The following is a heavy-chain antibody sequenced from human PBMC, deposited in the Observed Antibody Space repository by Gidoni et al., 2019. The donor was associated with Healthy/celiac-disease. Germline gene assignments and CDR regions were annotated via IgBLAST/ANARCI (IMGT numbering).Heavy chain of an antibody. J-gene: IGHJ6*02. D-gene: IGHD6-13*01. Sequence: QLQLQESGPGLVKPSETLSLTCTVSGGSISSSSHYWGWIRQPPGKGLEWIGSIYYSGSTYYNPSLKSRVTISVDTSKNQFSLKLSSVTAADTAVYYCARDQEGYSRKDYYYGMDVWGQGTTVTVSS. V-gene: IGHV4-39*07. CDR1: GGSISSSSHY. CDR3: ARDQEGYSRKDYYYGMDV. CDR2: IYYSGST.